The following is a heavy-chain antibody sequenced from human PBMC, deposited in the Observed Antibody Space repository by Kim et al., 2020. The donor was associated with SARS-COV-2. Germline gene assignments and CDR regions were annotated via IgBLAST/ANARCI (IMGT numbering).Heavy chain of an antibody. D-gene: IGHD2-2*01. CDR3: TRDLVPAASGAGYFDL. Sequence: SVKGRFTISRDDSKSIAYLQMNSLKTEDTAVYYCTRDLVPAASGAGYFDLWGRGTLVTVSS. J-gene: IGHJ2*01. V-gene: IGHV3-49*02.